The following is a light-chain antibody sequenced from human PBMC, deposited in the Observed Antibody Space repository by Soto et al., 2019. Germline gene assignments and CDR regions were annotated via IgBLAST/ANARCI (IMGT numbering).Light chain of an antibody. CDR3: HQYDNPT. CDR2: DAS. J-gene: IGKJ4*01. Sequence: DIQMTQSPSSLSASVGDRVTITCQASQDISNYLNWYQQKPGKAPKLLIYDASNLETGVPSRFSGSGSGTDFTFAISSLQPEDIATYYCHQYDNPTFGGGTKVEIK. CDR1: QDISNY. V-gene: IGKV1-33*01.